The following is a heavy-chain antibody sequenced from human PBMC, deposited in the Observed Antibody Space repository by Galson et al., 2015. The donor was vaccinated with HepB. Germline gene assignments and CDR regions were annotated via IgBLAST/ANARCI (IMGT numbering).Heavy chain of an antibody. J-gene: IGHJ6*02. Sequence: SLRLSCAASGFTFSNFAINWVRQTPAKGLEWVVIVSHDGNDKFYPDSVKGRFTISRDNSNNTVFLYMNNLRPEDTAVYYCAKERSSISGVILVADSGMDVWGQGTTVTVSS. V-gene: IGHV3-30*18. CDR2: VSHDGNDK. D-gene: IGHD3-3*01. CDR1: GFTFSNFA. CDR3: AKERSSISGVILVADSGMDV.